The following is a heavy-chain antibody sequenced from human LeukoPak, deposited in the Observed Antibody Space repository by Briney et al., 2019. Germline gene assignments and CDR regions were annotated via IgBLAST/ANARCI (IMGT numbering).Heavy chain of an antibody. CDR3: ARGGSSSWSTYYYYYYMDV. V-gene: IGHV3-53*01. CDR1: GFTVSSNY. Sequence: GGSLRLSCAASGFTVSSNYMSWVRQAPGKGLEWVSVIYSGGSTYYADSVKGRFTISRDNSKNTLYLQMNSLRVEDTAVYYCARGGSSSWSTYYYYYYMDVWGKGTTVTVSS. J-gene: IGHJ6*03. D-gene: IGHD6-13*01. CDR2: IYSGGST.